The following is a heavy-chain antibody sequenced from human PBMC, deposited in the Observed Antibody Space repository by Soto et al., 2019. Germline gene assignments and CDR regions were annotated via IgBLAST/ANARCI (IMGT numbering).Heavy chain of an antibody. CDR3: ARDRPVDEVDGFDI. Sequence: EVQLVETGGGLIQPGGSLRLSCAASGLTVSSNYMNWVRQAPGKGLEWVSVLYSGGSTHYAGSVKGRFIISRDNSKNTLYLQMNSLRVEDTAGYYCARDRPVDEVDGFDIWGHGTMVTVSS. D-gene: IGHD5-12*01. CDR1: GLTVSSNY. CDR2: LYSGGST. J-gene: IGHJ3*02. V-gene: IGHV3-53*02.